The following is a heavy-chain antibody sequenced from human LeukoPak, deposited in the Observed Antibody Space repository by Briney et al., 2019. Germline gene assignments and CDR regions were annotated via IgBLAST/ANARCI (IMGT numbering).Heavy chain of an antibody. CDR3: VRDGGGTSADYYFDY. CDR2: LSYDGRDK. V-gene: IGHV3-30*04. CDR1: RFTFTSYA. Sequence: TGGSLRLSCAASRFTFTSYAMHWVRQAPGKGLEWVAVLSYDGRDKHYADSVKGRFTISRDNSKSTLYLQMNSLRAEDTAVYYCVRDGGGTSADYYFDYWGQGTLVTVSS. D-gene: IGHD2-2*01. J-gene: IGHJ4*02.